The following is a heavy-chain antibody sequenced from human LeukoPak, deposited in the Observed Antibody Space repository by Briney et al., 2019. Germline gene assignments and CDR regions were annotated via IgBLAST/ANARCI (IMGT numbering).Heavy chain of an antibody. V-gene: IGHV1-8*03. CDR1: GYTFTSYD. J-gene: IGHJ6*03. D-gene: IGHD3-3*01. Sequence: ASVKVSCKASGYTFTSYDINWVRQATGKGLEWMGWMNPKSGNTGYAQKFQGRVTITRNTSISTAYMELSSLRSEDTAVYYCARGVRFLAQSPYYYYMDVWGKGTTVTVSS. CDR3: ARGVRFLAQSPYYYYMDV. CDR2: MNPKSGNT.